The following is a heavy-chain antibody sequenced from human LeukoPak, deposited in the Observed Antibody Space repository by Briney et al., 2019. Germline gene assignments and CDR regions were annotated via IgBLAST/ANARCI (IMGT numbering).Heavy chain of an antibody. CDR2: IYSGGYT. D-gene: IGHD3-22*01. V-gene: IGHV3-53*01. J-gene: IGHJ4*02. CDR3: ARGCYYHSSGPFDY. Sequence: GGSLRLSCAASGFTVSTNYMSWVRQAPGKGLEWVSVIYSGGYTYYADSVKGRFTISRDNSKNTLYLQMNSLRAEDTAVYFCARGCYYHSSGPFDYWGQGTLVTVSS. CDR1: GFTVSTNY.